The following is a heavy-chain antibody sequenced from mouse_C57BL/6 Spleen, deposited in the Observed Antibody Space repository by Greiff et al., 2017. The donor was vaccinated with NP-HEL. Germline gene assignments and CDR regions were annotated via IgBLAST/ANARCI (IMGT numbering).Heavy chain of an antibody. V-gene: IGHV1-82*01. Sequence: QVQLKESGPELVKPGASVKISCKASGYAFSSTCMNWVKQRPGQGLAWIGRIYPADGDTNYNGKFKGKATLTADKSSSTAYMQLSSLTSEDSAVYVCARWNYGYERDYWGQGTTLTVSS. CDR3: ARWNYGYERDY. CDR2: IYPADGDT. CDR1: GYAFSSTC. J-gene: IGHJ2*01. D-gene: IGHD2-2*01.